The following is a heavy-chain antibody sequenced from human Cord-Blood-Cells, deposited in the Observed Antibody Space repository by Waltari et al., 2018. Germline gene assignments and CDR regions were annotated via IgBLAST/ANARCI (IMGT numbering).Heavy chain of an antibody. J-gene: IGHJ4*02. Sequence: VESGGGLVKPGGSLRLSCAASGFTFSSYSMNWVRQAPGKGLEWVSSISSSSSYIYYADSVKGRFTISRDNAKNSLYLQMNSLRAEDTAVYYCARDGGYSALGGYYFDYWGQGTLVTVSS. D-gene: IGHD5-12*01. V-gene: IGHV3-21*01. CDR2: ISSSSSYI. CDR3: ARDGGYSALGGYYFDY. CDR1: GFTFSSYS.